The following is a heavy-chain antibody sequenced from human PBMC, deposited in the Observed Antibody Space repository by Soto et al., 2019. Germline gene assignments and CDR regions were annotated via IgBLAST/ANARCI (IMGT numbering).Heavy chain of an antibody. D-gene: IGHD2-15*01. V-gene: IGHV1-3*01. Sequence: FQGRVTITRDTSASTAYMELSSLRSEDTAVYYCARDGVVVAATLGTPHFDYWGQGTLVTVSS. J-gene: IGHJ4*02. CDR3: ARDGVVVAATLGTPHFDY.